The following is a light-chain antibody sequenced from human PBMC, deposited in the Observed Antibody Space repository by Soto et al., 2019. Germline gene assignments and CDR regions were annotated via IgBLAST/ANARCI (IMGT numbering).Light chain of an antibody. CDR1: SSDVGRYNF. Sequence: QSVLTQPPSASGSPGQSVTISCIGTSSDVGRYNFASWYQHHPGKAPKLIIYEVTKRPSGVPDRFSGSKSGNTASLTVSGLQADDEADYFCSSYVGSNNYVFGTGTKVTVL. J-gene: IGLJ1*01. CDR2: EVT. V-gene: IGLV2-8*01. CDR3: SSYVGSNNYV.